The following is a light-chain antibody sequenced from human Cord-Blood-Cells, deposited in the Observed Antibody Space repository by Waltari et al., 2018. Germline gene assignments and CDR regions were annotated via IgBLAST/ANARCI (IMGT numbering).Light chain of an antibody. V-gene: IGLV3-1*01. J-gene: IGLJ2*01. CDR2: HNS. CDR3: QAWDSSTAVV. CDR1: KLGDKY. Sequence: SYELTQPPSASVSPGQTASITCSGDKLGDKYACWYQQKPGQSPVLVIYHNSKRPSGIPERFSGSNSGNTATLTISGTQAMDEADYYCQAWDSSTAVVFGGGTKLTVL.